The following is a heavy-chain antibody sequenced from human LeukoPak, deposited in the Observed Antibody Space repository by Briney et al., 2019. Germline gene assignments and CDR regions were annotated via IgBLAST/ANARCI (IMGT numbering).Heavy chain of an antibody. CDR3: ARDGGTSTPFDH. CDR1: GFPFSNYW. V-gene: IGHV3-74*01. Sequence: GGSLRLSCAASGFPFSNYWIHWVRQAPGKGLVWVSRITNDESRTNYADSVNGRFTISRDNAKSTVYLQIAGLTAEDTAVYYCARDGGTSTPFDHWGQGTLVTVSS. D-gene: IGHD2-15*01. CDR2: ITNDESRT. J-gene: IGHJ4*02.